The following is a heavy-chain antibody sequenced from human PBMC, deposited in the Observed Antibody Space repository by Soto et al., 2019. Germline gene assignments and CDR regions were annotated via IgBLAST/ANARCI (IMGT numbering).Heavy chain of an antibody. V-gene: IGHV4-31*03. D-gene: IGHD5-18*01. Sequence: QVPLQESGPGLVKPSQTLSLTCTVSGGSISSEGYYWSWFRQLPGKGLEWIGDIYYSGTTYHNPSLSSRLTISGDASKNQFPLKLSSVTAADTALYYCARGRGYSYGPYYFDYWGQGTLVTVSS. CDR1: GGSISSEGYY. CDR3: ARGRGYSYGPYYFDY. CDR2: IYYSGTT. J-gene: IGHJ4*02.